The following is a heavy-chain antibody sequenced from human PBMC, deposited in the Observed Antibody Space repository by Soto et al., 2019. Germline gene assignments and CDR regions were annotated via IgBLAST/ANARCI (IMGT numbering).Heavy chain of an antibody. Sequence: EVQLLESGGGLVQPGGSLRLSCAASGFTISSNAMYWVRQAPGKGLEWVSAISDRGDTTHYADSVKGRFTIYRDTSKNTLYLHLNTLRADDTAVYYCAKDKPGTTSFDYWGQGTLVTVSS. J-gene: IGHJ4*02. D-gene: IGHD1-1*01. CDR1: GFTISSNA. CDR2: ISDRGDTT. V-gene: IGHV3-23*01. CDR3: AKDKPGTTSFDY.